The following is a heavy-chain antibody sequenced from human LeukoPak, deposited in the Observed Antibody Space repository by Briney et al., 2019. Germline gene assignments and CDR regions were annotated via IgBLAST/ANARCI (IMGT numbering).Heavy chain of an antibody. CDR3: ARDLGFSPGH. V-gene: IGHV3-74*01. J-gene: IGHJ1*01. D-gene: IGHD7-27*01. Sequence: GGSLRLSCVASGFALSDSWMHWVRQAPGKGLVWVSHISPDGTVTNYADFVKGRFIISRDNARNTVFLQMNSLRAEDTSVYYCARDLGFSPGHWGQGILVTVSS. CDR2: ISPDGTVT. CDR1: GFALSDSW.